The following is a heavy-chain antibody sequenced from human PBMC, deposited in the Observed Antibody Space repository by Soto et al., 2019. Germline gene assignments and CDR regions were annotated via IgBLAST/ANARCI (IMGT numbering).Heavy chain of an antibody. J-gene: IGHJ6*02. D-gene: IGHD3-10*01. CDR2: INHSGST. V-gene: IGHV4-34*01. CDR1: GGSFSGYY. Sequence: SETLSLTCAVYGGSFSGYYWSWIRQPPGKGLEWIGEINHSGSTNYNPSLKSRVTISVDTSKNQFSLKLSSVTAADTAVYYCARGPGVLWFGELVPRRYYGMDVWGQGNTVTVSS. CDR3: ARGPGVLWFGELVPRRYYGMDV.